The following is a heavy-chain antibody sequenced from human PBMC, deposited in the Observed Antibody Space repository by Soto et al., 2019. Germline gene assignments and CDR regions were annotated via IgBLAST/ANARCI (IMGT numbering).Heavy chain of an antibody. CDR2: IYHSGIT. CDR1: GGSISSGGYS. V-gene: IGHV4-30-2*01. J-gene: IGHJ4*02. CDR3: ARGRNLEYSSLVFEY. D-gene: IGHD6-13*01. Sequence: PSETLSLTCAVSGGSISSGGYSWTWIRQPPGKGLEWIGYIYHSGITYYHPSLKSRVTISVDRSKNQFSLKLSSVTAADTAVYYCARGRNLEYSSLVFEYWGQGTLVTVSS.